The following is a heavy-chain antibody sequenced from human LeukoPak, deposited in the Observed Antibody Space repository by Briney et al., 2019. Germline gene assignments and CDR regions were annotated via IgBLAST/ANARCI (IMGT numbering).Heavy chain of an antibody. CDR2: ISGSGGIT. V-gene: IGHV3-23*01. Sequence: PGGSLRLSCAASGFTFSSYAMSWVRQAPGKGLEWVSSISGSGGITYYTDSVKGRFTISRDNSKNTLFLQMNSLRAEDTAVYYCAEDSGDTSGNWFDPWGQGALVAVSS. J-gene: IGHJ5*02. D-gene: IGHD6-19*01. CDR3: AEDSGDTSGNWFDP. CDR1: GFTFSSYA.